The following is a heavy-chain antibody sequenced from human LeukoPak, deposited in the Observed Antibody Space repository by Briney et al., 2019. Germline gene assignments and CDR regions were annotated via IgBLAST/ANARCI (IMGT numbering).Heavy chain of an antibody. CDR3: AKVRATNDYYMDV. D-gene: IGHD5-12*01. CDR1: GFTFSSYG. CDR2: IRYDGSNK. Sequence: PGGSLRLSCAASGFTFSSYGMHWVRQAPGKGLEWVAFIRYDGSNKYYADSVKGRFTISRDNSKNTLYLQMNSLRAEDTAVYYCAKVRATNDYYMDVWGKGTTVTISS. J-gene: IGHJ6*03. V-gene: IGHV3-30*02.